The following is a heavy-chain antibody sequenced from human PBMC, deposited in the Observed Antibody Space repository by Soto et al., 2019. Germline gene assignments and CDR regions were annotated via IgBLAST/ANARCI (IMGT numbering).Heavy chain of an antibody. V-gene: IGHV1-24*01. Sequence: ASVKVSCKXSGYTLTELSMHWVRQAPGKGLEWMGGFDPEDGETIYAQKFQGRVTMTEDTSTDTAYMELSSLRSEDTAVYYCATVTHGQLETYYFDYWGQGTLVTVSS. D-gene: IGHD6-13*01. CDR2: FDPEDGET. CDR1: GYTLTELS. J-gene: IGHJ4*02. CDR3: ATVTHGQLETYYFDY.